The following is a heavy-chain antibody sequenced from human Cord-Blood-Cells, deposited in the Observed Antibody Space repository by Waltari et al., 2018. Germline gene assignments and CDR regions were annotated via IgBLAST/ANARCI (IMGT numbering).Heavy chain of an antibody. D-gene: IGHD5-12*01. V-gene: IGHV3-21*01. CDR1: GFTFSSYS. CDR2: NGSSSSYR. Sequence: EVQLVESGGGLVKPGGSLRLSCAASGFTFSSYSMNWVRQAPGKGLEGVSCNGSSSSYRYYAGSVKDRFTISRDNAKNSLYLQMNSLRAEDTAVYYCARAGAYSGYARCDAFDIWGQGTMVTVSS. CDR3: ARAGAYSGYARCDAFDI. J-gene: IGHJ3*02.